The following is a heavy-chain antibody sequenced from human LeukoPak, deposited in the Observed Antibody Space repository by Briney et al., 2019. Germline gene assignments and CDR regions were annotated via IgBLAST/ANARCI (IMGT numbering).Heavy chain of an antibody. CDR1: GGSFSGYY. V-gene: IGHV4-34*01. CDR2: INHSGST. CDR3: ARDHGGNLGY. J-gene: IGHJ4*02. Sequence: SETLSLTCAVYGGSFSGYYWSWIRQPPGKGLEWIGEINHSGSTNYNPSLKSRVTISVDKSKNQFSLKLSSVTAADTAVYYCARDHGGNLGYWGQGTLVTVSS. D-gene: IGHD6-25*01.